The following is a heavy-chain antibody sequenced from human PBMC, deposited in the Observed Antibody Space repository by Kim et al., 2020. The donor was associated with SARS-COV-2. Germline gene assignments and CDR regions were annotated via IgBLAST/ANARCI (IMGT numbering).Heavy chain of an antibody. Sequence: GNTGYAHTFQGRVTMPRNTSISTAYMELSSLRSEDTAVYFCARRHLSMDVWGHGTTVTVSS. J-gene: IGHJ6*02. CDR3: ARRHLSMDV. CDR2: GNT. V-gene: IGHV1-8*01.